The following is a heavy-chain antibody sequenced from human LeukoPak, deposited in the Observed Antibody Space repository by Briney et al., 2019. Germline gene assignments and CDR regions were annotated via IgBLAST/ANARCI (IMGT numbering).Heavy chain of an antibody. CDR3: ARTASGYYLFDY. Sequence: PSETLSLTCTVSGGSIRSGSYYWNWIRQPAGKGLEWIGRMYTSGTTNYNPSLKSRVTISVDTSKNHFSLKLSSVTAADTAVYYCARTASGYYLFDYWGQGTLVTVSS. V-gene: IGHV4-61*02. CDR2: MYTSGTT. CDR1: GGSIRSGSYY. J-gene: IGHJ4*02. D-gene: IGHD3-22*01.